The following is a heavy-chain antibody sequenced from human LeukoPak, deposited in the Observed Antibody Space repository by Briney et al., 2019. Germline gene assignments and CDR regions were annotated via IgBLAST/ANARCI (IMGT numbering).Heavy chain of an antibody. CDR3: ARRGDYGSGAYVY. J-gene: IGHJ4*02. CDR2: IYYSGST. Sequence: SETLSLTCAVYGGSFSGYYWSWIRQPPGKGLEWIGYIYYSGSTNYNPSLKSRVTISVDMSKNQFSLKLSSVTAADTAVYYCARRGDYGSGAYVYWGQGTLVTVSS. CDR1: GGSFSGYY. D-gene: IGHD3-10*01. V-gene: IGHV4-59*08.